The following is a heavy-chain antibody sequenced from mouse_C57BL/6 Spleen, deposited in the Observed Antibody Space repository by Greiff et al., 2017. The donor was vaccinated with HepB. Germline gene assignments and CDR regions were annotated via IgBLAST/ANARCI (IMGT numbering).Heavy chain of an antibody. D-gene: IGHD2-5*01. V-gene: IGHV1-82*01. CDR3: AREGSYDSNYYAMDY. Sequence: VQLVESGPELVKPGASVKISCKASGYAFSSSWMNWVKQRPGKGLEWIGRIYPGDGDTNYNGKFKGKATLTADKSSSTAYMQLSSLTSEDSAVYFCAREGSYDSNYYAMDYWGQGTSVTVSS. CDR2: IYPGDGDT. CDR1: GYAFSSSW. J-gene: IGHJ4*01.